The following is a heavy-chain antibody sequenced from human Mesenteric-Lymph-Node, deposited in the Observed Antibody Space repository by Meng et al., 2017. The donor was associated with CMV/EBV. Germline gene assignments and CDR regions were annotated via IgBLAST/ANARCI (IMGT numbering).Heavy chain of an antibody. Sequence: SETLSLTCTVSGGSVSSGSYYWSWIRQPPGKGLEWIGYIYYSGSTNYNPSLKSRVTISVDTSKNQFSLKLSSVTAADTAVYYCARANLQPLEYYGMDVWGQGTTVTVSS. J-gene: IGHJ6*02. CDR3: ARANLQPLEYYGMDV. V-gene: IGHV4-61*01. D-gene: IGHD3-3*01. CDR1: GGSVSSGSYY. CDR2: IYYSGST.